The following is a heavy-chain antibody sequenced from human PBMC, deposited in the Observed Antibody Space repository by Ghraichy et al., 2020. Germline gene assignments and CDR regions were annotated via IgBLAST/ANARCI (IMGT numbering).Heavy chain of an antibody. CDR1: GFTFSSYA. Sequence: GGSLRLSCAASGFTFSSYAMSWVRQAPGKGLEWVSAISGSGGSTYYADSVKGRFTISRDNSKNTLYLQMNSLRAEDTAVYYCAKKGQGGGDYIWGSYRSYYFDYWGQGTLVTVSS. D-gene: IGHD3-16*02. CDR2: ISGSGGST. V-gene: IGHV3-23*01. J-gene: IGHJ4*02. CDR3: AKKGQGGGDYIWGSYRSYYFDY.